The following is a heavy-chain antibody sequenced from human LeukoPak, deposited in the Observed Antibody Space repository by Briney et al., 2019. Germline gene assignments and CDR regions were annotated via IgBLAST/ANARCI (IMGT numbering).Heavy chain of an antibody. CDR2: INPSGGST. CDR3: ARELLVGCSGGSCYAFDY. D-gene: IGHD2-15*01. CDR1: GYTFTSYY. J-gene: IGHJ4*02. V-gene: IGHV1-46*01. Sequence: ASVKVSCKASGYTFTSYYMHWVRQAPGQGLEWMGIINPSGGSTSYAQKFQGRVTLTADRSTNTVYMELRNLRSEDTAVYYCARELLVGCSGGSCYAFDYWGQGTLVTVSS.